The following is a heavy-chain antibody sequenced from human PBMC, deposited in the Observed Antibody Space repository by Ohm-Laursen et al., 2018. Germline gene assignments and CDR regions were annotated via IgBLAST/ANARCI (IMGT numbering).Heavy chain of an antibody. CDR2: IYYSGST. Sequence: TLSLTCTVSGGSISSYYWSWIRQPPGKGLEWIGYIYYSGSTNYNPSLKSRVTISVDTSKNQFSLKLSSVTAADTAVYYCARDGYGGNSWFDYWGQGTLVTVSS. CDR3: ARDGYGGNSWFDY. D-gene: IGHD4-23*01. J-gene: IGHJ4*02. CDR1: GGSISSYY. V-gene: IGHV4-59*01.